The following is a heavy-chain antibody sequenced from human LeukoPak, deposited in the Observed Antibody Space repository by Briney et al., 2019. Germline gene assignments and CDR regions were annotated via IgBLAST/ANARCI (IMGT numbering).Heavy chain of an antibody. J-gene: IGHJ4*02. Sequence: GGSLRLSCAASGFTFSSYAMSWVRQAPGKGLEWVSAISGSGGSTYYADSVKGRFTISRDNSKNTLYLQTNSLRAEDTAVYYCAKSLYYYGSGSYSVIDYWGQGTLVTVSS. D-gene: IGHD3-10*01. V-gene: IGHV3-23*01. CDR1: GFTFSSYA. CDR2: ISGSGGST. CDR3: AKSLYYYGSGSYSVIDY.